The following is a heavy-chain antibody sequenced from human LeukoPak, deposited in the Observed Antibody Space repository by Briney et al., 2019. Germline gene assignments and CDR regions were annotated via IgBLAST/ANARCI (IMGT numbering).Heavy chain of an antibody. CDR1: GFTFSNYW. D-gene: IGHD1-26*01. J-gene: IGHJ4*02. V-gene: IGHV3-7*01. Sequence: GGSLRLSCEASGFTFSNYWMSWVRRAPGKGLEWVANIKEDGSAKYYVDSVKGRFTISRDNAKSSLYLQMNSLRAEDTSVYYCATYSGSSSMYFWGQGTLVTVSS. CDR3: ATYSGSSSMYF. CDR2: IKEDGSAK.